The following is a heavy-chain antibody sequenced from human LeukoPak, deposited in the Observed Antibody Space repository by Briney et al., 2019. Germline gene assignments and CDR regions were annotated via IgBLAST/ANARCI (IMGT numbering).Heavy chain of an antibody. D-gene: IGHD5-18*01. Sequence: GGSLRLSRAASGFTFSSYSMNWVRQAPGKGLEWVSYISSSSSTKYYADSVKGRFTISRDNAKNSLYLQMNSLRDEDTAVYYCARDLSGYNYGHPFDYWGQGTLVTVSS. CDR2: ISSSSSTK. CDR3: ARDLSGYNYGHPFDY. CDR1: GFTFSSYS. J-gene: IGHJ4*02. V-gene: IGHV3-48*02.